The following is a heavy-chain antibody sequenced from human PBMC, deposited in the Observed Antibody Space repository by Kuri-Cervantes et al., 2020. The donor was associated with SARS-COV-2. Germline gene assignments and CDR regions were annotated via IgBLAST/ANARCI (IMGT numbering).Heavy chain of an antibody. CDR3: ARGGLGYPKTKAYYYDGSGYLDK. Sequence: GESLKISCAASGFTFSSYAMHWVRQAPGKGLEWVAVISYDGSNKYYADSVKGRFTISRDNSKNTLYLQMNSLRAEDTAVYYCARGGLGYPKTKAYYYDGSGYLDKWGQGTLVTVSS. V-gene: IGHV3-30-3*01. D-gene: IGHD3-22*01. CDR1: GFTFSSYA. CDR2: ISYDGSNK. J-gene: IGHJ4*02.